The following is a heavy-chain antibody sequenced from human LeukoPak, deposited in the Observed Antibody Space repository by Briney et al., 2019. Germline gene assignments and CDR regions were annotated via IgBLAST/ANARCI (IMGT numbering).Heavy chain of an antibody. D-gene: IGHD3-22*01. J-gene: IGHJ4*02. V-gene: IGHV3-15*01. CDR2: IYSKSNGGTT. Sequence: GGSLRLSCATSGFTFSSAWMNWVRQAPGKGLEWVGRIYSKSNGGTTEYAAPVKGRFTISRDDSINTLYLQMNSLQSEDTAVYYCARGSNSYDSSDFGDWGPGTLVTVSS. CDR1: GFTFSSAW. CDR3: ARGSNSYDSSDFGD.